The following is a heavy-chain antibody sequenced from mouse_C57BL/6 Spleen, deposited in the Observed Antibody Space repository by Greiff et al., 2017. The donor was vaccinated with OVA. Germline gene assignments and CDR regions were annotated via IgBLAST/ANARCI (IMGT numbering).Heavy chain of an antibody. J-gene: IGHJ4*01. CDR3: ARWDGRAMDY. CDR2: IYPRSGNT. V-gene: IGHV1-81*01. CDR1: GYTFTSYG. D-gene: IGHD1-1*02. Sequence: VQLQQSGAELARPGASVTLSCKASGYTFTSYGISWVKQRTGQGLEWIGEIYPRSGNTYYNEKFKGKATLTADKSSSTAYMELRSLTSEDSAVYFCARWDGRAMDYWGQGTSVTVSS.